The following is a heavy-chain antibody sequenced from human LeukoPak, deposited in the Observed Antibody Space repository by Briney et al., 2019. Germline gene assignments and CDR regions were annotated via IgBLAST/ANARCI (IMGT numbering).Heavy chain of an antibody. J-gene: IGHJ6*02. CDR3: ARSCYFDNGGGPYYYTGMDV. CDR1: GFTFGSYD. D-gene: IGHD3-9*01. V-gene: IGHV3-13*01. CDR2: IGTAGDT. Sequence: PGGSLRLSCAASGFTFGSYDMHWVRQATGKGLEWVSAIGTAGDTYYPGSVKGRFTISRENAKNSLYLQMNSLRAGDTAVYYCARSCYFDNGGGPYYYTGMDVWGQGTTVTVSS.